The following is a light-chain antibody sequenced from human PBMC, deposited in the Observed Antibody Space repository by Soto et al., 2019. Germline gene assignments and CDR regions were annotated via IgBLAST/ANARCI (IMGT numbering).Light chain of an antibody. Sequence: DIQMTQSPSSLSASVGDRVTITCRASQSISSYLNWYQQKPGKAPKLLIDAASSLQSVVPSRFSGSGSGTAFTLTISSLQPEDFATYYCQTSYSTPPTFGQGTKLEIK. CDR1: QSISSY. CDR2: AAS. CDR3: QTSYSTPPT. J-gene: IGKJ2*01. V-gene: IGKV1-39*01.